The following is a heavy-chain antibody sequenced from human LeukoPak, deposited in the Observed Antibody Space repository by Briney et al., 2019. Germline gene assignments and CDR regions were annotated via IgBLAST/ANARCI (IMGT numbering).Heavy chain of an antibody. J-gene: IGHJ4*02. CDR1: GGSFSGYY. CDR2: INHSGST. V-gene: IGHV4-34*01. Sequence: SETLSLTCAVYGGSFSGYYWSWIRQPPGKGLEWIGEINHSGSTNYNPSLKSRVTISVDTSKNQFSLKLSSVTAADTAVYYCARRVRPRRYFDYWGQGTLVTVSS. CDR3: ARRVRPRRYFDY. D-gene: IGHD2-2*01.